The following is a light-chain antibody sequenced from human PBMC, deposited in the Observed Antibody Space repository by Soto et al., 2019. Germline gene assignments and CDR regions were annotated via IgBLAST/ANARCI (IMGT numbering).Light chain of an antibody. J-gene: IGKJ1*01. CDR3: QHRSGWPPWT. V-gene: IGKV3-11*01. CDR1: QSVSTY. Sequence: EIVLTQSPATLSLSPGERATLSCRASQSVSTYLAWYQQKPGQAPRLLIYDVSDRATGIPARFSGSGSGTNFTLTISGLEPEGFAVYYCQHRSGWPPWTFGQGTKVQI. CDR2: DVS.